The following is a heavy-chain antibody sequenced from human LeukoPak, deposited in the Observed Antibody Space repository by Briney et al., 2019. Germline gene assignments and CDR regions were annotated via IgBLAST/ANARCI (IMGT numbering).Heavy chain of an antibody. V-gene: IGHV4-39*01. CDR2: IYYSGST. CDR3: ARLTYYDPAGFDP. Sequence: SETLSLTGTVSGGSISSSSYYWGWIRQPPGKGLGWIGSIYYSGSTYYNPSLKSRVTISVDTSKNQFSLKLSSVTAADTAVYYCARLTYYDPAGFDPWGQGTLVTVSS. J-gene: IGHJ5*02. CDR1: GGSISSSSYY. D-gene: IGHD3-3*01.